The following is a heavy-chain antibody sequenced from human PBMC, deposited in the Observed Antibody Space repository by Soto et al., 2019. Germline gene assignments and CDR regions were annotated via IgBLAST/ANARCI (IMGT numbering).Heavy chain of an antibody. D-gene: IGHD6-13*01. CDR1: GFTLEDYA. J-gene: IGHJ6*02. CDR2: ISWNSGSI. Sequence: LRLSCAASGFTLEDYAMHWCRQAPATGLEGVSGISWNSGSIGYADSVKGRFSISRDNAKNALYLQMNSLRAEDTALYFCAKDQSSGGYTAGMDVWGQGTTVTVSS. CDR3: AKDQSSGGYTAGMDV. V-gene: IGHV3-9*01.